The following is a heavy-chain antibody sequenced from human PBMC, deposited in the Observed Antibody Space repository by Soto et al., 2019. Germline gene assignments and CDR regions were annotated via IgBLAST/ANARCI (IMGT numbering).Heavy chain of an antibody. CDR1: GFTFDDYA. D-gene: IGHD3-10*01. CDR3: AKDMVLGYTMVRGVIGILAY. CDR2: ISWNSGSI. J-gene: IGHJ4*02. V-gene: IGHV3-9*01. Sequence: DVQLVESGGGLVQPGRSLRLSCAASGFTFDDYAMHWVRQAPGKGLEWVSGISWNSGSIGYADSVKGRFTISRDNAKKSLYQQMNSLRAEDTALYYCAKDMVLGYTMVRGVIGILAYWGQGTLVTVSS.